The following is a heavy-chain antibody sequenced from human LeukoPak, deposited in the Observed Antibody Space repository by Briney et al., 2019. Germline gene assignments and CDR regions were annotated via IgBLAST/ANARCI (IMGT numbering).Heavy chain of an antibody. D-gene: IGHD2-15*01. CDR2: IDPSDSET. Sequence: GESLKISCKGFGYSLTSYWISWVRQMPGKGLEWMGRIDPSDSETNYSPSFQGHVTISADKSISTAYLQWSSLKASDTAMYYCARLYCSGGRCYSDWYFDLWGRGTLVTVSS. V-gene: IGHV5-10-1*01. CDR1: GYSLTSYW. CDR3: ARLYCSGGRCYSDWYFDL. J-gene: IGHJ2*01.